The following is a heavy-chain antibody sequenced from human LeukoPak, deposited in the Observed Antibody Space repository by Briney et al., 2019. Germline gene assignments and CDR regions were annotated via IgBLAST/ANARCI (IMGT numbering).Heavy chain of an antibody. CDR3: ARPTTSGWYPH. Sequence: GGSLRLSCASSGFTFSDCDMNGIRHAPATGLEWGSYITGSSKTKYYADSVKGRFNISRDHAKNSLYLQMNSLRAEDTAVYYCARPTTSGWYPHWGQGTRVTVSS. CDR2: ITGSSKTK. D-gene: IGHD6-19*01. V-gene: IGHV3-48*01. J-gene: IGHJ3*01. CDR1: GFTFSDCD.